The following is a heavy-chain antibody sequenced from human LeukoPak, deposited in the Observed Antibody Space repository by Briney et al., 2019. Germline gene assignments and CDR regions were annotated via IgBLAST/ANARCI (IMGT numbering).Heavy chain of an antibody. CDR3: ARAKGRYCSGGSCYSGYYYYGMDV. V-gene: IGHV4-59*01. D-gene: IGHD2-15*01. CDR1: GGSISSYY. CDR2: IYYSGST. J-gene: IGHJ6*02. Sequence: SETLPLTCTVSGGSISSYYWSWIRQPPGKGLEWIGYIYYSGSTNYNPSLKSRVTISVDTSKNQFSLKPSSVTAADTAVYYCARAKGRYCSGGSCYSGYYYYGMDVWGQGTTVTVSS.